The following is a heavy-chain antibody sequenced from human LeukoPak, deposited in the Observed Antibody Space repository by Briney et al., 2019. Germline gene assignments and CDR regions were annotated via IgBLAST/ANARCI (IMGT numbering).Heavy chain of an antibody. Sequence: SETLSLTCAVSGDSINSGGYSWNWIRQAPGKGLEWIGRLYHSGNIYYNPSLNSRVTISVDRSKNQLSLSLSSVAAADTAVYFCARDRIDAFDFWGQGTMVTVSS. CDR3: ARDRIDAFDF. CDR1: GDSINSGGYS. V-gene: IGHV4-30-2*01. CDR2: LYHSGNI. J-gene: IGHJ3*01.